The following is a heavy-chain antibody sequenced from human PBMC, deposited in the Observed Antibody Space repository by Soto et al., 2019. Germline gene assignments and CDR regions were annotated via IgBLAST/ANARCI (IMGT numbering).Heavy chain of an antibody. D-gene: IGHD3-16*01. J-gene: IGHJ5*02. Sequence: VSCKASGYSFTNNDVSWVRQATGQGLEWMGWMNPGSGDTGYAQKFQGRVTMTRDLSIATAYMELSSLRSDDTAIYYCARMATFGSLNWFDPWGQGTLVTVSS. CDR2: MNPGSGDT. CDR3: ARMATFGSLNWFDP. V-gene: IGHV1-8*01. CDR1: GYSFTNND.